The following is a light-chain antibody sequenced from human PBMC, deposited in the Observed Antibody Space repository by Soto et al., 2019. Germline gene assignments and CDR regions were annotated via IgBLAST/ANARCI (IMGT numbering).Light chain of an antibody. Sequence: DIQMTQSPSTLSASVGDRVTITCRASQSIGSWLAWYQQKPGQAPKSLIYKASSLDSGVPSRFSGSGSGTEFTLTISSLQPDDFATYYCQQYFTYSQMFGQGTKVEIK. CDR3: QQYFTYSQM. CDR2: KAS. CDR1: QSIGSW. V-gene: IGKV1-5*03. J-gene: IGKJ1*01.